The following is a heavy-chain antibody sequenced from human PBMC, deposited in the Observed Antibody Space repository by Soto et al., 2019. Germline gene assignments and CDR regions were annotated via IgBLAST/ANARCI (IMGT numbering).Heavy chain of an antibody. J-gene: IGHJ4*02. CDR1: GFTFGDYA. D-gene: IGHD4-17*01. V-gene: IGHV3-49*03. CDR3: TRSGLTTVVTRFDY. Sequence: GGSLRLSCTASGFTFGDYAMSWFRQAPGKGLEWVGFIRSKAYGGTTEYAASVKGRFTISRDDSKSIAYLQMNSLKTEDTAVYYCTRSGLTTVVTRFDYWRQGTLATVSS. CDR2: IRSKAYGGTT.